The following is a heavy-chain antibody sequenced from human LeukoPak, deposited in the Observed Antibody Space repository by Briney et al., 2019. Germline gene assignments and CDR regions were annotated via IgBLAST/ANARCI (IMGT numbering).Heavy chain of an antibody. Sequence: ASVKVSCKASGYPFTSYDINWVRQATGQGLEWLGLMNPNSGNTGYAQKFQGRVTINRSTSIVTAYMELSSRRAEDTAVYYCARGYGGNWGQGTLVTVSS. CDR1: GYPFTSYD. CDR2: MNPNSGNT. D-gene: IGHD4-23*01. V-gene: IGHV1-8*03. J-gene: IGHJ4*02. CDR3: ARGYGGN.